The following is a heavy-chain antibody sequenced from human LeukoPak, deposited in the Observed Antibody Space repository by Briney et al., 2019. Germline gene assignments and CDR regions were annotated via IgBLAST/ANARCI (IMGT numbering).Heavy chain of an antibody. Sequence: GGSLRLSCAASGFTFSSYWMSWVRQAPGKGLEWVANIKQDGSEKYYVDSVKGRFTISRDNAKNSLYLQMNSLRAEDTAVYYCARIDFWSGYYPLDYWGQGTLVTVSS. V-gene: IGHV3-7*01. D-gene: IGHD3-3*01. CDR1: GFTFSSYW. CDR2: IKQDGSEK. CDR3: ARIDFWSGYYPLDY. J-gene: IGHJ4*02.